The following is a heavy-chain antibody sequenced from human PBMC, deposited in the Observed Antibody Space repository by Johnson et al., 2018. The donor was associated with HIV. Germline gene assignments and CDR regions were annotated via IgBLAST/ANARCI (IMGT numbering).Heavy chain of an antibody. D-gene: IGHD3-22*01. CDR1: GFTVSSSY. CDR2: INWNGGST. CDR3: ARSVGYYDSSAYYYVDAFDI. J-gene: IGHJ3*02. Sequence: VQLVESGGGLVQPGGSLRLSCAASGFTVSSSYMSWVRQVPGKGLEWVSGINWNGGSTGYADSLKGRFTISRDNAKNSLYLQMNSLRAEDTALYYCARSVGYYDSSAYYYVDAFDIWGQGTMVTVSS. V-gene: IGHV3-20*04.